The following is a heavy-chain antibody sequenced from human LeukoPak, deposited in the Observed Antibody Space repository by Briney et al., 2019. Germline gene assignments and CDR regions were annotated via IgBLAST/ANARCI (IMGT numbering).Heavy chain of an antibody. CDR3: ARRVPTMVRGGDNWFDP. CDR1: GYTFTGHY. V-gene: IGHV1-2*06. D-gene: IGHD3-10*01. J-gene: IGHJ5*02. Sequence: GASVKVSRKASGYTFTGHYMHWVRQAPGQGLEWMGRINPNSGGTNYAQKFQGRVTMTRDSSISTAYMELSRLRSDDTAVYYCARRVPTMVRGGDNWFDPWGQGTLVTVSS. CDR2: INPNSGGT.